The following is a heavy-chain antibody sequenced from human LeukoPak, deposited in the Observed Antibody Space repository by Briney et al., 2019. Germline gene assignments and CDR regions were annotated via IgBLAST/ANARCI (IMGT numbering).Heavy chain of an antibody. D-gene: IGHD2-2*01. Sequence: SQTLSLTCAVSGCSISSGGYSWSWIRQPPGEGLEWIGYIYHSGSTYYNPSLKSRITISVDRSKNQFSLKLSSVTAADTAVYYCARSHCSSTSCYPRWFDPWGQGTLVTVSS. CDR2: IYHSGST. J-gene: IGHJ5*02. CDR1: GCSISSGGYS. CDR3: ARSHCSSTSCYPRWFDP. V-gene: IGHV4-30-2*01.